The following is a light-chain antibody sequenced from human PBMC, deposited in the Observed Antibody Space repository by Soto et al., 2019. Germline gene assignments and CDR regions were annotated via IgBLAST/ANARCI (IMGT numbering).Light chain of an antibody. J-gene: IGKJ2*01. Sequence: EIVLTQSPGTLSLSPGERATLSCRASQSVSSSYLAWYQQKPGQPPRLLFYGASSRATGIPDRFSGSGSETDFTLTISRLEPEDFAGYYCQQYGSSPLYTFGQGTKLEIK. V-gene: IGKV3-20*01. CDR1: QSVSSSY. CDR3: QQYGSSPLYT. CDR2: GAS.